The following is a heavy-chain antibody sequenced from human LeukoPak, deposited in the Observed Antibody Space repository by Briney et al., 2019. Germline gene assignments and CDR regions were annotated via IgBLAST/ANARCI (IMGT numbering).Heavy chain of an antibody. Sequence: PSQTLSLTCTVSGGSISSGGYYWSWLRQHPGKGLEWFGYIYYSGSTYYNPSLKSRVTISVDTSKNQCSLKLSSVTAADTAVYYCARAPICSGGSGYSTLEYWFDPWGQGTLVSVSS. CDR1: GGSISSGGYY. D-gene: IGHD2-15*01. J-gene: IGHJ5*02. CDR2: IYYSGST. CDR3: ARAPICSGGSGYSTLEYWFDP. V-gene: IGHV4-31*03.